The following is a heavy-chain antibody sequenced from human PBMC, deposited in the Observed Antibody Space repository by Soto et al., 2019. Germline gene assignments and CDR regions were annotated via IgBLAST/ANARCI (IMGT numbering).Heavy chain of an antibody. CDR2: ISAYNGNT. J-gene: IGHJ4*02. CDR3: ARVFDYNDYVLPNYDY. D-gene: IGHD4-17*01. Sequence: ASVKVSCKASGYTFTSYGISWVRQAPGQGLEWMGWISAYNGNTNYAQKLQGRVTMTTDTSTSTAYMELRSLRSDDTAVYYCARVFDYNDYVLPNYDYWGQGTLVTVSS. CDR1: GYTFTSYG. V-gene: IGHV1-18*01.